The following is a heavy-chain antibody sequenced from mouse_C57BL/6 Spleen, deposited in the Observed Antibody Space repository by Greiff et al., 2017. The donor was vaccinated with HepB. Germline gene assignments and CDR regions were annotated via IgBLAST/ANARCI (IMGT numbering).Heavy chain of an antibody. V-gene: IGHV5-6*01. CDR1: GFTFSSYG. Sequence: EVQRVESGGDLVKPGGSLKLSCAASGFTFSSYGMSWVRQTPDKRLEWVATISSGGSYTYYPDSVKGRFTISRDNAKNTLYLQMSSLKSEDTAMYYCARHEGTGYFDYWGQGTTLTVSS. J-gene: IGHJ2*01. CDR3: ARHEGTGYFDY. CDR2: ISSGGSYT.